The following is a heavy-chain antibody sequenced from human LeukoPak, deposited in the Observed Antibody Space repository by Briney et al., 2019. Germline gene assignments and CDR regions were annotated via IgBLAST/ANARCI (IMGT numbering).Heavy chain of an antibody. J-gene: IGHJ5*02. CDR1: GGTFSSYA. Sequence: SVNVSCKASGGTFSSYAISWVRQAPGQGLEWMGRIIPILGIANYAQKFQGRVTITADKSTSTVYMELSSLRSEDTAVYYCARGTTTVTNNWFDPWGEGTLVTVSS. CDR2: IIPILGIA. V-gene: IGHV1-69*04. CDR3: ARGTTTVTNNWFDP. D-gene: IGHD4-17*01.